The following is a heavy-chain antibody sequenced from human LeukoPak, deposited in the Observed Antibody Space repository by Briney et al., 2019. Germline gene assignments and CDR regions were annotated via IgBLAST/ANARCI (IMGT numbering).Heavy chain of an antibody. CDR2: ISWDGGST. D-gene: IGHD3-9*01. Sequence: GGSLRLSCAASGFTFDDYAMHWVRQAPGKGLEWDSLISWDGGSTYYADSVKGRFTISRDNSKNSLYLQMNSLRAEDTALYYCAKDGGEIGGTGYDILTGYPRDWGQGTLVTVSS. V-gene: IGHV3-43D*03. CDR3: AKDGGEIGGTGYDILTGYPRD. J-gene: IGHJ4*02. CDR1: GFTFDDYA.